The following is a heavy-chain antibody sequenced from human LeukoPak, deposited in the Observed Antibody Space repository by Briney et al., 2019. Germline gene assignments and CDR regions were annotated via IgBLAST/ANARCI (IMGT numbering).Heavy chain of an antibody. CDR3: ARGGSVAYYYDSSGYYRPDYYYGMDV. Sequence: GGSVRLSCAASGFTFSSCAMHWVRQAPGKGLEWVAVISYDGSNKYYADSVKGRFTISRDNSKNTLYLQMNSLRAEDMAVYYCARGGSVAYYYDSSGYYRPDYYYGMDVWGQGTTVTVSS. CDR2: ISYDGSNK. CDR1: GFTFSSCA. D-gene: IGHD3-22*01. J-gene: IGHJ6*02. V-gene: IGHV3-30*04.